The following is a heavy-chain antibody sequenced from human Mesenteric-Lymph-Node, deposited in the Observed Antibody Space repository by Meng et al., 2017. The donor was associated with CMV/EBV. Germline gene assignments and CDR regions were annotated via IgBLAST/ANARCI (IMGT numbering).Heavy chain of an antibody. CDR3: ASYYNWFDP. CDR2: IYHSEST. D-gene: IGHD1-26*01. CDR1: GGSNSGSTW. V-gene: IGHV4-4*02. J-gene: IGHJ5*02. Sequence: LPWALSGGSNSGSTWGDWVRQRQGKGLEYIGQIYHSESTNYHPSLKVRVAISVDKSRNQFSLKLSSVTAADTAVYYCASYYNWFDPGGQGTLVHRLL.